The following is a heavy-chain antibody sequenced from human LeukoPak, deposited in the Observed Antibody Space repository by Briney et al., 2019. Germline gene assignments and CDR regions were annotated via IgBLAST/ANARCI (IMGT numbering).Heavy chain of an antibody. CDR1: GGSISSYY. CDR2: INHSGST. J-gene: IGHJ6*02. D-gene: IGHD3-22*01. Sequence: AETLSLTCTVSGGSISSYYWSWIRQPPGKGLEWIGEINHSGSTNYNPSLKSRVTISVDTSKNQFSLKLSSVTAADTAVYYCARRYYYDSSGYYSLGYYYYGMDVWGQGTTVTVSS. CDR3: ARRYYYDSSGYYSLGYYYYGMDV. V-gene: IGHV4-34*01.